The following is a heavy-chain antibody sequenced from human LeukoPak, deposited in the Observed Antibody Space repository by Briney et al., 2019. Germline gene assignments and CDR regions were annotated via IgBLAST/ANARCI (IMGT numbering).Heavy chain of an antibody. V-gene: IGHV4-59*08. Sequence: KPSETLSLTCTVSGDSISSYYCTWIRQPPGKGLEWIGYIYYSGNTNYNPSLKSRVTISVDTSKNQFSLKLSSVTAADTAVYYCARHGAGYSGYENFDYWGQGTLVTVSS. CDR3: ARHGAGYSGYENFDY. CDR1: GDSISSYY. D-gene: IGHD5-12*01. CDR2: IYYSGNT. J-gene: IGHJ4*02.